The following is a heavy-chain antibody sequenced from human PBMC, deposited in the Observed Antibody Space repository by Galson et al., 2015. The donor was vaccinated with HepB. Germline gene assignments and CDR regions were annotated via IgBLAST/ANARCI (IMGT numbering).Heavy chain of an antibody. CDR2: INTRGTIR. D-gene: IGHD2-2*01. V-gene: IGHV3-11*01. J-gene: IGHJ4*02. CDR1: GLTFGDYY. CDR3: ARDRDCSSNYCYGVVDY. Sequence: SLRLSCAASGLTFGDYYMSWIRQAPGKGLEWVSYINTRGTIRHYADSVKGRFTISRDNAKNSLYLQMNSLRAEDTAVYYCARDRDCSSNYCYGVVDYWGQGTLVTVSS.